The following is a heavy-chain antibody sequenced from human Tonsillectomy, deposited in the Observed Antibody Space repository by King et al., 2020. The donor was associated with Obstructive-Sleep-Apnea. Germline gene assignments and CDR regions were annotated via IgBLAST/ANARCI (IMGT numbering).Heavy chain of an antibody. J-gene: IGHJ4*02. CDR3: VSVLPGAGSVD. D-gene: IGHD6-13*01. V-gene: IGHV3-7*01. Sequence: VQLVESGGGLVQPGGSLRLSCAASGFSFITYYMTWVRQAPGKGLEWVANIKQDGSEKYYVDSVKGRFTISRDNDKNLLYLQMNSLRAEDTAVYYCVSVLPGAGSVDWGQGTLVTVSS. CDR2: IKQDGSEK. CDR1: GFSFITYY.